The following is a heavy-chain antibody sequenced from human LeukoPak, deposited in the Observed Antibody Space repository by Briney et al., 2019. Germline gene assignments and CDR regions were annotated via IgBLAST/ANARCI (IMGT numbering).Heavy chain of an antibody. D-gene: IGHD6-13*01. J-gene: IGHJ3*02. CDR1: GGSFSGYY. Sequence: SETLSLTCAVYGGSFSGYYWSWIRQPPGKGLEWIGEINHSGRTNYNPSLKSRVTISVDTSNNQVPLKLSSVTAADTAVYYCARTRIAAAGTTPRGAFDIWGQGTMVTVSS. V-gene: IGHV4-34*01. CDR3: ARTRIAAAGTTPRGAFDI. CDR2: INHSGRT.